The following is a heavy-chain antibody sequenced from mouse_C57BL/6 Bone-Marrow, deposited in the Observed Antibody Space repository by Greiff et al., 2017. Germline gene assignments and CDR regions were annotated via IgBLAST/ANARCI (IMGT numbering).Heavy chain of an antibody. Sequence: QVQLQQSGAELARPGASVKLSCKASGYTFTSYGISWVKQRTGQGLEWIGESYPRSGNTYYNEKFKGKATLTADKSSSTAYMELRSLTSEDSAVYFCARGDYYGSYYFDYWGQGTTLTVSS. D-gene: IGHD1-1*01. CDR3: ARGDYYGSYYFDY. V-gene: IGHV1-81*01. J-gene: IGHJ2*01. CDR1: GYTFTSYG. CDR2: SYPRSGNT.